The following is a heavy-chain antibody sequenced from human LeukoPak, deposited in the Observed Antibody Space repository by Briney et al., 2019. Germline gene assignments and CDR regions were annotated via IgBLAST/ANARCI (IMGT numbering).Heavy chain of an antibody. Sequence: GGSLRLSCAASGFTFSNAWMSWVRQAPGKGLEWVGRIKSKTDGGTTDYAAPVKGRFTISRDDSKNTLYLQMNSLKTEDTAVYYCTTDYFYDFWCDYYTVDYWGQGTLVTVSS. CDR1: GFTFSNAW. D-gene: IGHD3-3*01. J-gene: IGHJ4*02. V-gene: IGHV3-15*01. CDR2: IKSKTDGGTT. CDR3: TTDYFYDFWCDYYTVDY.